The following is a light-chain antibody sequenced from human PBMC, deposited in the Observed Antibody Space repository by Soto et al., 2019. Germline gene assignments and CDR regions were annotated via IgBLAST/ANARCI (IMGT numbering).Light chain of an antibody. CDR1: QSVSTN. J-gene: IGKJ1*01. V-gene: IGKV3-15*01. Sequence: EIVITQSPATLYESPGASATLSCRASQSVSTNLAWYQQKPGQVPRVLIYGASTRATEIPARFSGSGSGTEFTLTIDSLQSEDFAVYYCQQDNNWPRTFGQGTKVDVK. CDR2: GAS. CDR3: QQDNNWPRT.